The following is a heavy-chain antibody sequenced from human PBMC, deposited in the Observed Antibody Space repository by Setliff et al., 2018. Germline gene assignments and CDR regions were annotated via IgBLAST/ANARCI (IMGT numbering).Heavy chain of an antibody. J-gene: IGHJ6*03. V-gene: IGHV4-39*01. Sequence: KTSETLSLTCTVSGGSLRDSAIFWGWIRQPPGKGLEWIGSTYYNGDTYYNPSLKSRVTMSVDTSRNQFPLKLSSVTAADTALYYCARHVGIRGRGYNYYYYYMDVWGKGTTVTVSS. CDR1: GGSLRDSAIF. CDR3: ARHVGIRGRGYNYYYYYMDV. D-gene: IGHD3-10*01. CDR2: TYYNGDT.